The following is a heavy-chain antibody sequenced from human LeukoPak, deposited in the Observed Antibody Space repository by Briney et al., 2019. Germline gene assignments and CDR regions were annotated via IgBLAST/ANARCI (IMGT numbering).Heavy chain of an antibody. Sequence: SETLSLTCTVSGGSISSCYWSWIRQPPGKGLEWIGYIYYSGSTNYNPSLKSRVTISVDTSKNQFSLKLSSVTAADTAVYYCARGAVWFGESPFDYWGQGTLVTVSS. D-gene: IGHD3-10*01. CDR3: ARGAVWFGESPFDY. CDR2: IYYSGST. J-gene: IGHJ4*02. CDR1: GGSISSCY. V-gene: IGHV4-59*08.